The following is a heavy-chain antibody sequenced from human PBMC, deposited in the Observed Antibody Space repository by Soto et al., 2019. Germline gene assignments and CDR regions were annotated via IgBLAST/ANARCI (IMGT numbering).Heavy chain of an antibody. CDR2: ISSSGSTI. Sequence: GGSLRLSCAASGFTFSSYEMNWVRQAPRKGLEWVAYISSSGSTIYYAASLKGRFNISRDNAKNSLYLQMNSLRAEDTSVYYCARDLPYTYDFWSGYYDYWGQGTLVTVSS. J-gene: IGHJ4*02. CDR3: ARDLPYTYDFWSGYYDY. D-gene: IGHD3-3*01. V-gene: IGHV3-48*03. CDR1: GFTFSSYE.